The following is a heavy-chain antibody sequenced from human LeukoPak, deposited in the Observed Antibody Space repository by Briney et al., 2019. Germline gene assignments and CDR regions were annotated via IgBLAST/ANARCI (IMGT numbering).Heavy chain of an antibody. D-gene: IGHD1-26*01. V-gene: IGHV3-21*01. Sequence: GGSLRLSCAASGFTLSSYNMNGVRQAPGKGLEWVSSISSSSSYIYHADSVKGRFTISRDNARNSLYLQMNSLRGEDTAVYYCARGARRRWELLPRYFDLWGRGTLVTVSS. J-gene: IGHJ2*01. CDR3: ARGARRRWELLPRYFDL. CDR1: GFTLSSYN. CDR2: ISSSSSYI.